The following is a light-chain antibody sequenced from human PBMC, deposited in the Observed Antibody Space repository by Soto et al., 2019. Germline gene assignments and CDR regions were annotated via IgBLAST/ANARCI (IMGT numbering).Light chain of an antibody. J-gene: IGLJ2*01. V-gene: IGLV2-11*01. CDR1: SSDVGGYNY. Sequence: QSALTQPRSVSGSPGQSVTISCTGTSSDVGGYNYVSWYQQHPGKATKLMIYDVSKRPSGVPDRFSGSKSGNTASLTISGLQADDEADYYCRSYAGSYTVFGGGTKLTVL. CDR3: RSYAGSYTV. CDR2: DVS.